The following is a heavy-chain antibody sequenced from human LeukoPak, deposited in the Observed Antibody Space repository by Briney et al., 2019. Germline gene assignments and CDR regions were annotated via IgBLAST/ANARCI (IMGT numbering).Heavy chain of an antibody. J-gene: IGHJ4*02. CDR1: GYTFTSYA. Sequence: ASVTVSCKASGYTFTSYAMHWVRQAPGQRLEWMGWINAGNGNTKYSQKFQGRVTITRDTSASTAYMELSSLRSEDTAVYYCARVGPVYCSSTSCYNFDYWGQGTLVTVSS. V-gene: IGHV1-3*01. CDR2: INAGNGNT. D-gene: IGHD2-2*02. CDR3: ARVGPVYCSSTSCYNFDY.